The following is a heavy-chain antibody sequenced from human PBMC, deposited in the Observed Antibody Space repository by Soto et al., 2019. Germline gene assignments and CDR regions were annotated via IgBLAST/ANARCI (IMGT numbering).Heavy chain of an antibody. D-gene: IGHD1-1*01. CDR2: IYYSGST. V-gene: IGHV4-39*01. CDR1: GGSISSSSYY. J-gene: IGHJ6*02. CDR3: ACTGHDDNNYYYYYGMDV. Sequence: SETLSLTRTVSGGSISSSSYYWGWIRQPPGKRLEWIGSIYYSGSTYYNPSLKSRVTISVDTSKNQFSLKLSSVTAADTAVYYCACTGHDDNNYYYYYGMDVWGQGTTVTVSS.